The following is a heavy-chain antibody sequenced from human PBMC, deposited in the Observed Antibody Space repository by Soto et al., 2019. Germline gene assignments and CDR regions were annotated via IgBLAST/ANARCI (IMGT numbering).Heavy chain of an antibody. CDR3: TRDASRDSSARGWFDP. J-gene: IGHJ5*02. CDR2: ISSNSAYI. D-gene: IGHD6-13*01. V-gene: IGHV3-21*01. Sequence: GGSLRLSCAASGFTFRSFTMNWVRQAPGKGLEWVSTISSNSAYIYYTDALWGRFTISRDNAKNSLHLQMNSLRAEDTAVYYCTRDASRDSSARGWFDPWGPGTMVTVSS. CDR1: GFTFRSFT.